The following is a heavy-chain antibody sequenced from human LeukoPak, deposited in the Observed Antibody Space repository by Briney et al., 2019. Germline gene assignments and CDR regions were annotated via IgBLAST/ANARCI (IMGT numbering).Heavy chain of an antibody. CDR3: ARDQGVTTPSRYFDL. D-gene: IGHD4-17*01. V-gene: IGHV4-4*02. CDR2: IYHSGST. CDR1: GGSISSSNW. Sequence: KTSETLSLTCAVSGGSISSSNWWSWVRQPPGKGLEWIGEIYHSGSTNYNPSLKSRVTISVDKSKNQFSLKLSSVTAADTAVYYCARDQGVTTPSRYFDLWGRGTLVTVSS. J-gene: IGHJ2*01.